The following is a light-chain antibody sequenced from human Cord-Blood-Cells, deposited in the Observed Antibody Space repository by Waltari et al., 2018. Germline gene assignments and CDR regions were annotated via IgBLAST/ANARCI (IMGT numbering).Light chain of an antibody. CDR3: QQYNNWPLYT. J-gene: IGKJ2*01. CDR2: GAS. Sequence: DIVMTQSPATLSVSTGERATLTCRASQSVSSNLAWYQQKPGQAPRLLIYGASTRATGIPAKFSGGGSGTEFTLTISSLQSEDFAVYYCQQYNNWPLYTFGQGTKLGIK. V-gene: IGKV3-15*01. CDR1: QSVSSN.